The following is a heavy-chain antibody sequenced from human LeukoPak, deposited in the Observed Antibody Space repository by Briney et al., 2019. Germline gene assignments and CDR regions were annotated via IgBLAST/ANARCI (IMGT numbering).Heavy chain of an antibody. Sequence: GASVKVSCKASGYTFTSYARNWVRQAPGQGLEGMGWINTNTGNPTYAQGFTGRFVFSLDTSVSTAYLQISSLKAEDTAVYYCARVESEYQLPPFQYYGMDVWGQGTTVTVSS. CDR1: GYTFTSYA. CDR2: INTNTGNP. J-gene: IGHJ6*02. V-gene: IGHV7-4-1*02. D-gene: IGHD2-2*01. CDR3: ARVESEYQLPPFQYYGMDV.